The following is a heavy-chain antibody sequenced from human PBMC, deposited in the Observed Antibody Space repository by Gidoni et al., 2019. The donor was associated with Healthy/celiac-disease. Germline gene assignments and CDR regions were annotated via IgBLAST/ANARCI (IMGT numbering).Heavy chain of an antibody. V-gene: IGHV3-64D*06. D-gene: IGHD6-13*01. J-gene: IGHJ4*02. Sequence: EVQLVESGGGLVQPGGPLRPSCSASGFTFGSSAMHWVRQAPGKGLEYVSAISSNGGSTYYADSVKGRFTISRDNSKNTLYLQMSSLRAEDTAVYYGVKDQDSSGWYVPIDYWGQGTLVTVSS. CDR2: ISSNGGST. CDR1: GFTFGSSA. CDR3: VKDQDSSGWYVPIDY.